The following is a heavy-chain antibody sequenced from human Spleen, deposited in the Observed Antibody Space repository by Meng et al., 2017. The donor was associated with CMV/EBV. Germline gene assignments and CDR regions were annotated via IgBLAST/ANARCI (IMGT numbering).Heavy chain of an antibody. CDR1: GFTFSSYG. J-gene: IGHJ4*02. V-gene: IGHV3-30*02. Sequence: GGSLRLSCAASGFTFSSYGMHWVRQAPGKGLEWVAFIRYDGSNKYYADSVKGRFTISRDNSKNTLYLQMNSLRAEDTAVYYCARVVDSSGYGGFHFTGFDYWGQGTLVTVSS. CDR2: IRYDGSNK. CDR3: ARVVDSSGYGGFHFTGFDY. D-gene: IGHD3-22*01.